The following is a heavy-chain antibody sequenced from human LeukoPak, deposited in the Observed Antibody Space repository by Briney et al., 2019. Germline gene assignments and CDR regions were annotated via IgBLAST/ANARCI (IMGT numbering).Heavy chain of an antibody. CDR1: GYSISSGYY. D-gene: IGHD3-3*01. V-gene: IGHV4-38-2*01. CDR3: ARHSHHVTYYDFWSGYYTEGFDY. Sequence: SETLSLTCAVSGYSISSGYYWGWIRQPPGKGLEWIGSIYHSGSTYYNPSLKSRVTISVDTSKNHFSLKLSSVTAADTAVYYCARHSHHVTYYDFWSGYYTEGFDYWGQGTLVTVSS. CDR2: IYHSGST. J-gene: IGHJ4*02.